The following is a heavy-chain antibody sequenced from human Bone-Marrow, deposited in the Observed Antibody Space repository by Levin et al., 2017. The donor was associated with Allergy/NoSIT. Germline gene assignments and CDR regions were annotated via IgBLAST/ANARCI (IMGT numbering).Heavy chain of an antibody. J-gene: IGHJ3*02. V-gene: IGHV4-61*01. D-gene: IGHD4-11*01. CDR1: GGSVSSGRYY. CDR2: IYYSGST. CDR3: ARDHNYEKAFDI. Sequence: SETPSLTCTVSGGSVSSGRYYWTWIRQPPGKGLEWIGYIYYSGSTNYNPSLKSRVTISVDTSKNQFSLNLNSVTAADTAVYYCARDHNYEKAFDIWGQGTMVSVSS.